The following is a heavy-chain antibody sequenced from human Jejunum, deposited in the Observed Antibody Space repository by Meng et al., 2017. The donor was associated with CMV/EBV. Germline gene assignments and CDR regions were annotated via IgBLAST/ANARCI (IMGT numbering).Heavy chain of an antibody. Sequence: VQLLASGGGLLLAGASLRLSCSASGFSFSSDGMSLVRQPPGKGLEWVSTISGSGDSTYYADSVKGRFTISRDNSKNTVYLQVNSLRAEDTALYYCAKGQLFTGAAHFDCWGQGTLVTVSS. J-gene: IGHJ4*02. V-gene: IGHV3-23*01. D-gene: IGHD6-19*01. CDR2: ISGSGDST. CDR3: AKGQLFTGAAHFDC. CDR1: GFSFSSDG.